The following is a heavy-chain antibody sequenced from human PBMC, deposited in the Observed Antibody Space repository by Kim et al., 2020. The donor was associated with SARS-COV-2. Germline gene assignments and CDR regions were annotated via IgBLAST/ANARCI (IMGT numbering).Heavy chain of an antibody. CDR3: AKQNYYDSSGYYPFDY. D-gene: IGHD3-22*01. CDR1: GGSISSGGYY. Sequence: SETLSLTCTVSGGSISSGGYYWSWIRQHPGKGLEWIGYIYYSGSTYYNPSLKSRVTISVDTSKNQFSLKLSSVTAADTAVYYCAKQNYYDSSGYYPFDYWGQGTLVTVSS. V-gene: IGHV4-31*03. J-gene: IGHJ4*02. CDR2: IYYSGST.